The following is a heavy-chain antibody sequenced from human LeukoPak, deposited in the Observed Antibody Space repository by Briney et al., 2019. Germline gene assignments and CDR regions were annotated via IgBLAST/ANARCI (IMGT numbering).Heavy chain of an antibody. CDR3: ARGDDVAAADDY. CDR2: ISRSGSCI. V-gene: IGHV3-48*03. J-gene: IGHJ4*02. D-gene: IGHD6-13*01. Sequence: AGGSLRLSCAASGFTFSSYEMNWVRQAPGKGLEWVSYISRSGSCIYYADSVRGRFTISRDNAENSLYLQMNSLRAEDTAVYYCARGDDVAAADDYWGQGTLVTVSS. CDR1: GFTFSSYE.